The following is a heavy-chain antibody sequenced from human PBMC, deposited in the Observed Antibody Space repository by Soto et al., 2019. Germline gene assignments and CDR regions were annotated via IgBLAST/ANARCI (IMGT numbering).Heavy chain of an antibody. CDR2: VYSSGTT. CDR1: GGSINSYW. J-gene: IGHJ4*02. CDR3: ARDIGSYAYGEGY. Sequence: PSETLSLTCSVSGGSINSYWWSWIRQPAGKGLEWIGRVYSSGTTDYNPSLNTRATLSVETSKNQFSLKLSSVTAADTAVYYWARDIGSYAYGEGYWGQGIQVTVSS. D-gene: IGHD3-10*01. V-gene: IGHV4-4*07.